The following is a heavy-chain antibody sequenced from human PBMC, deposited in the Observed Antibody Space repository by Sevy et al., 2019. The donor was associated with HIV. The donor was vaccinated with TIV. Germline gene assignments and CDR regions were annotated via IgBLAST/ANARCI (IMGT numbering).Heavy chain of an antibody. CDR2: IYYSGST. D-gene: IGHD3-22*01. Sequence: SETLSLTCTVSGGSISSYYWSWIRQPPGKGLEWIGYIYYSGSTNYNPPLKSRVTISVDTSKNQFSLKLSSVTAADTAVYYCARVDSSAGSPTFDYWGQGTLVTVSS. J-gene: IGHJ4*02. CDR1: GGSISSYY. CDR3: ARVDSSAGSPTFDY. V-gene: IGHV4-59*01.